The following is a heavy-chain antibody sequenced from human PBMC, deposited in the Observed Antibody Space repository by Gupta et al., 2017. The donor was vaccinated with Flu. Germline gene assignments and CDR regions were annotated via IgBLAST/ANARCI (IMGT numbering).Heavy chain of an antibody. CDR3: ARGVYYYDSSGYYPRDYYYYGMDV. V-gene: IGHV1-69*06. J-gene: IGHJ6*02. CDR1: GGTFSSYA. Sequence: QVQLVQSGAEVKKPGSSVKVSCKASGGTFSSYAISWVRQAPGQGLGWMGGIIPIFGTANYAQKFQGRVTITADKSTSTAYMELSSLRSEDTAVYYCARGVYYYDSSGYYPRDYYYYGMDVWGQGTTVTVSS. D-gene: IGHD3-22*01. CDR2: IIPIFGTA.